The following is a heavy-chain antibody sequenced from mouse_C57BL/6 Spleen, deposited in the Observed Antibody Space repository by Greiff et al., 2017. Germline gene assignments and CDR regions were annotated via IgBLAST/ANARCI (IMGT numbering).Heavy chain of an antibody. CDR1: GYSITSGYY. V-gene: IGHV3-6*01. J-gene: IGHJ3*01. CDR2: ISYDGSN. Sequence: DVKLQESGPGLVKPSQSLSLTCSVTGYSITSGYYWNWIRQFPGNKLEWMGYISYDGSNNYNPSLKNRISITRDTSKNQFFLKLNSVTTEDTATYYCARASHYYGSSYGGFAYWGQGTLVTVSA. D-gene: IGHD1-1*01. CDR3: ARASHYYGSSYGGFAY.